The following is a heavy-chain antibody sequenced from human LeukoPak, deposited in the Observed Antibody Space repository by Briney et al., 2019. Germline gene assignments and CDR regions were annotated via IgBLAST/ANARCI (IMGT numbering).Heavy chain of an antibody. CDR1: GGSITTYY. J-gene: IGHJ4*02. CDR3: ASTDKGGTGTY. V-gene: IGHV4-59*01. CDR2: IYHSEIT. D-gene: IGHD1-1*01. Sequence: PSETLSLTCTVSGGSITTYYWSWIRQPPGKGLEWIGYIYHSEITNYNPSLKSRVTISVDTSKNQFSLKLSSVTAADTAVYYRASTDKGGTGTYWGQGTLVTVSS.